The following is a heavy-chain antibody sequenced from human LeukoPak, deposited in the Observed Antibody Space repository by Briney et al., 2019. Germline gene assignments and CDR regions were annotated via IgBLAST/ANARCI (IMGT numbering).Heavy chain of an antibody. CDR2: IWYDGSNK. Sequence: GRSLRLSCAASGFTFSSYGMHWVLQAPGKGLEWVAVIWYDGSNKYYADSVKGRFTISRDNSKNTLYLQMNSLRAEDTAVYYCARADYGDYGEYFQHWGQGTLVTVSS. CDR3: ARADYGDYGEYFQH. J-gene: IGHJ1*01. V-gene: IGHV3-33*01. D-gene: IGHD4-17*01. CDR1: GFTFSSYG.